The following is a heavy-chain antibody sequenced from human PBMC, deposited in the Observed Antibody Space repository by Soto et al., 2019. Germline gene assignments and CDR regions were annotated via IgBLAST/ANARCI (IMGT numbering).Heavy chain of an antibody. CDR1: GGSISSSSYY. V-gene: IGHV4-39*01. CDR3: ARHYDILTGYYWAWFDP. J-gene: IGHJ5*02. D-gene: IGHD3-9*01. CDR2: IYYSGST. Sequence: PSETLSLTCTVSGGSISSSSYYWGRIRQPPGKGLEWIGSIYYSGSTYYNPSLKSRVTISVDTSKNQFSLKLSSVTAADTAVYYCARHYDILTGYYWAWFDPWGQGTLVTVSS.